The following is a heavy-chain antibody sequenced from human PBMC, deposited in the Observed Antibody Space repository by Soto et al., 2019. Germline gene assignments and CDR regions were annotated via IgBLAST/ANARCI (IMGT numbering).Heavy chain of an antibody. V-gene: IGHV1-69*13. Sequence: GASVKVSCKASGGTFSSYAISWVRQAPGQGLEWMGGIIPIFGTANYAQKFQGRVTITADESTSTAYMELSSLRSEDTAVYYCARGSIVGATPYGMDVWGQGTTVTVSS. D-gene: IGHD1-26*01. CDR1: GGTFSSYA. CDR2: IIPIFGTA. J-gene: IGHJ6*02. CDR3: ARGSIVGATPYGMDV.